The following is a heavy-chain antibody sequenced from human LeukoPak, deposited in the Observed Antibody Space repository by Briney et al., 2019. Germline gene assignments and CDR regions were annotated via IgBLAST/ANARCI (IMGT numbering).Heavy chain of an antibody. V-gene: IGHV1-69*01. CDR1: GGSFGSYA. Sequence: SVKVSCKASGGSFGSYALTWVRQAPGQGLEWMGGVIPIFGKTNYAQKFQGRVTITADESTSTVFMEVSSLRFEDTAMHYCARVIWGSRHFYHAMDVWGKGTTVTVSS. D-gene: IGHD3-16*01. J-gene: IGHJ6*04. CDR2: VIPIFGKT. CDR3: ARVIWGSRHFYHAMDV.